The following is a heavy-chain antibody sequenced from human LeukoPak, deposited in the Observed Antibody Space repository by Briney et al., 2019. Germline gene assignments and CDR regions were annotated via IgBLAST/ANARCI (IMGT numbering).Heavy chain of an antibody. CDR1: GFTFSSYA. V-gene: IGHV3-23*01. D-gene: IGHD3-10*01. Sequence: TGGSLRLSCAASGFTFSSYAMSWVRQAPGKGLEWVSAISGSGGSTYYADSVKGRFTISRDNSKNTLYLQMNSLRAEDTAVYYCAKDRGKNEGRTLSICFDYWGQGTLVTVSS. J-gene: IGHJ4*02. CDR2: ISGSGGST. CDR3: AKDRGKNEGRTLSICFDY.